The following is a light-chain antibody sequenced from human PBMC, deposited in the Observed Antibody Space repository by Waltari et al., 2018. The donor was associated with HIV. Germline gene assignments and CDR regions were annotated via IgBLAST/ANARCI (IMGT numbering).Light chain of an antibody. J-gene: IGLJ2*01. CDR1: DSDFGLYNF. Sequence: SAVTQPASVSGLPGQSITISCSGDDSDFGLYNFVSWYQQFPGEPPQLILYDVNSRASGIAHLFSGSRSANTASLTISALRAEDEAHYYCASFLGDNTIVFGGGTK. V-gene: IGLV2-14*03. CDR3: ASFLGDNTIV. CDR2: DVN.